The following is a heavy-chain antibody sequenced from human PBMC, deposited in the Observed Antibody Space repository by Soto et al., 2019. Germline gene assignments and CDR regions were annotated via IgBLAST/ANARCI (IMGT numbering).Heavy chain of an antibody. J-gene: IGHJ4*02. D-gene: IGHD3-3*01. CDR1: GGSFSGYY. CDR2: INHSGST. V-gene: IGHV4-34*01. CDR3: ARASRRFWSGFTYYFDY. Sequence: LSLTCAAYGGSFSGYYWSWIRQPPGKGLEWIGEINHSGSTNYNPSLKSRVTISVDTSKNQFSLKLSSVTAADTAVYYCARASRRFWSGFTYYFDYWGQGTLVTVSS.